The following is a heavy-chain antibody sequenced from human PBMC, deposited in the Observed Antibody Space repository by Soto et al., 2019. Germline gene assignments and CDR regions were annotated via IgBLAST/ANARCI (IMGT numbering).Heavy chain of an antibody. CDR3: VKALAAAGADY. Sequence: EVQLLESGGGLVQRGGSLRLSCEASGFTFSSYAMSWVRQAPGKGLEWVSAISGSGSSTYYAGSVKGRFTISRDNSRNTVYLQMNTLRVEDTAVYYCVKALAAAGADYWGQGTLVTVSS. D-gene: IGHD6-13*01. CDR2: ISGSGSST. V-gene: IGHV3-23*01. J-gene: IGHJ4*01. CDR1: GFTFSSYA.